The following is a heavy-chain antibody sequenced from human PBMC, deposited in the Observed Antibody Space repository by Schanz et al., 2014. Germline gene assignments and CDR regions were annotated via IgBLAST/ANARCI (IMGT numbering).Heavy chain of an antibody. CDR3: ARDRLECGAECYSVEVFEI. D-gene: IGHD2-21*01. CDR1: GYTFTSYD. Sequence: QVQLIQSGAEVKKPGASVKVSCTASGYTFTSYDINWVRQAPGQGLEWLGWMNPNSGNPGFAQKFRGRVTMTRNTSMSTAYIELHILTSEDTAVYYCARDRLECGAECYSVEVFEIWGQGTLVTVSS. CDR2: MNPNSGNP. J-gene: IGHJ4*02. V-gene: IGHV1-8*01.